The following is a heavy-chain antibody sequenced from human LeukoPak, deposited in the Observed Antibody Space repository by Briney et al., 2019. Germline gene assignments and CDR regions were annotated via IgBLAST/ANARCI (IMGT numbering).Heavy chain of an antibody. CDR3: ARDAPRYCSGGSCYLGY. V-gene: IGHV3-21*01. Sequence: NPGGSLRLSCAASGFTFSSYSMNWVRQAPGKGLEWVSSTSSSSSYIYYADSVKGRFTISRDNAKNSLYLQMNSLRAEDTAVYYCARDAPRYCSGGSCYLGYWGQGTLVTVSS. CDR2: TSSSSSYI. CDR1: GFTFSSYS. J-gene: IGHJ4*02. D-gene: IGHD2-15*01.